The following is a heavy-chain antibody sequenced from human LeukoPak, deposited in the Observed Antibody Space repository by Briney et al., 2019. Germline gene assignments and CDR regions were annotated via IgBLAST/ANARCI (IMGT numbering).Heavy chain of an antibody. V-gene: IGHV1-69*04. CDR3: ARPVVPAGIEYYYYGMDV. J-gene: IGHJ6*04. D-gene: IGHD2-2*02. Sequence: SVKVSCKASGGTFSSYAISWVRQAPGQGLEWMGRIIPILGIANYAQKFQGRVTITADKSTSTAYMELSSLRSEDTAVYYCARPVVPAGIEYYYYGMDVWGKGTTVTVSS. CDR2: IIPILGIA. CDR1: GGTFSSYA.